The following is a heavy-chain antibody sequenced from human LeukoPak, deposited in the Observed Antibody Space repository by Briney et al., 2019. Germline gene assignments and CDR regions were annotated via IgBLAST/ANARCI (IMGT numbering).Heavy chain of an antibody. CDR2: IYSSGST. D-gene: IGHD2-21*01. CDR3: ASGHYHLLWWYFDL. CDR1: GGSISSYY. V-gene: IGHV4-4*07. Sequence: SETLSLTCTVSGGSISSYYWSWIRQPAGKGLEWIGRIYSSGSTNYNTSLKSRVNMSVDTSKNQCSLKMSSVTGAETVVYYCASGHYHLLWWYFDLRGRGTMVTVSS. J-gene: IGHJ2*01.